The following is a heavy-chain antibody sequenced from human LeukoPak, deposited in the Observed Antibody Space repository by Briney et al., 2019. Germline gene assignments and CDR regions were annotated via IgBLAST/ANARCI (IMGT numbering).Heavy chain of an antibody. J-gene: IGHJ3*01. Sequence: ASVKVSCKASGYTLTDNHLYWVRQAPGQGLEWMGWIDPNSGVTNLAQNFQGRLTMTTDTSISTAYMELSRLTSDDTTVYYCARELGINAFDVWGQGTLVTVSS. CDR3: ARELGINAFDV. V-gene: IGHV1-2*02. CDR2: IDPNSGVT. D-gene: IGHD1-26*01. CDR1: GYTLTDNH.